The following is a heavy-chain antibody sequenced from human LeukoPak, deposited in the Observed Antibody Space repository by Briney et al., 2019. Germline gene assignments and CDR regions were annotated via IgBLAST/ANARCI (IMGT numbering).Heavy chain of an antibody. CDR1: GFTFTYHG. J-gene: IGHJ4*02. V-gene: IGHV3-30*02. D-gene: IGHD7-27*01. CDR2: INNDARNK. CDR3: ARDLSWGFDY. Sequence: TGTSLRLSCAASGFTFTYHGMHWVRQAPGKWLEWVAFINNDARNKYFADSVKGRFTISRDNSKNIVSLQMNSLRADDSALYYCARDLSWGFDYWGQGTLVTVSS.